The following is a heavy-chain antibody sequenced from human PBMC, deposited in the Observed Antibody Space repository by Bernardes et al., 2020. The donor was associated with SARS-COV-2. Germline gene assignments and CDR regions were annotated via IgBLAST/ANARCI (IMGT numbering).Heavy chain of an antibody. CDR2: ISSSSSYI. CDR3: ARGAKIAVAGIYGYYYYGMDV. CDR1: GFTFSSYS. D-gene: IGHD6-19*01. V-gene: IGHV3-21*01. J-gene: IGHJ6*02. Sequence: GGSLRLSCAASGFTFSSYSMNWVRQAPGKGLEWVSSISSSSSYIYYADSVKGRFTISRDNAKNSLYLQMNSLRAEDTAVYYCARGAKIAVAGIYGYYYYGMDVWGQGTTVTVSS.